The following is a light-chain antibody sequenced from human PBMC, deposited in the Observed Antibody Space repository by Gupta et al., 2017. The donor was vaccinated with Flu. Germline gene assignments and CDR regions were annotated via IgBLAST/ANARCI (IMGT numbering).Light chain of an antibody. CDR1: GSTIGSSY. CDR3: ATWDSSLTAGV. Sequence: VTISCSGSGSTIGSSYVSWYQQLPGTAPKLLIYDNNQRPSGIPDRFSGSRSGTSATLRITGLQTGDEADYYCATWDSSLTAGVFGGGTELTVL. V-gene: IGLV1-51*01. J-gene: IGLJ2*01. CDR2: DNN.